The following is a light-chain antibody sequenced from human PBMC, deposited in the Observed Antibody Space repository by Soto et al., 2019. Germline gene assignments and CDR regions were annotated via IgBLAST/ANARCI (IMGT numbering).Light chain of an antibody. V-gene: IGKV1-39*01. CDR2: AAS. Sequence: DMQMTESPSSLSASVGDRVTITCRASQSISSYLNWYQQKPGKAPKLLIYAASSLQSGVPSRFSGSGSGTDFTLTISSLQPEDFAAHYCQQSYSTPRTFGQGTKVEIK. CDR1: QSISSY. CDR3: QQSYSTPRT. J-gene: IGKJ1*01.